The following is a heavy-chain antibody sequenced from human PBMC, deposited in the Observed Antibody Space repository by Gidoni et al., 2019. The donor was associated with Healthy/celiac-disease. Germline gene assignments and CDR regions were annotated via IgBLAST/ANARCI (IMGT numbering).Heavy chain of an antibody. V-gene: IGHV3-30*18. CDR1: GFTFRSYG. J-gene: IGHJ4*02. D-gene: IGHD5-18*01. CDR3: ANGDTAMVDY. CDR2: ISYDGSNK. Sequence: QVKLVESGGGVVQPGGSLRLPCPAHGFTFRSYGMHWVRQAPGKGLGWVAVISYDGSNKYYADSVKGRFTISRDNSKNTLYLQMNSLRAEDTAVYYCANGDTAMVDYWGQGTLVTVSS.